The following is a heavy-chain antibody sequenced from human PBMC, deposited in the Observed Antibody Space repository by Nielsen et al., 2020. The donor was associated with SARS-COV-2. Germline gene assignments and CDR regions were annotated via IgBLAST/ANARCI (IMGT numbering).Heavy chain of an antibody. J-gene: IGHJ4*02. CDR3: AKGDGDSWSPFLYLDN. CDR1: GFTFSNYA. Sequence: GESLKISCAASGFTFSNYAMSWVRQTPGKGLEWVSAISGGTGNTYYADSVKGRFTISRDNSINTLYLQMNSLRAEDTAVYYCAKGDGDSWSPFLYLDNWGQGTLVTASS. D-gene: IGHD6-13*01. CDR2: ISGGTGNT. V-gene: IGHV3-23*01.